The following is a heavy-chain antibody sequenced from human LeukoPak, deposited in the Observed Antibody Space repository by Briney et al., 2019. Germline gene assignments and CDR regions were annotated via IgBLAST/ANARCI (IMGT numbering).Heavy chain of an antibody. CDR2: IIPIFGTA. D-gene: IGHD3-10*01. J-gene: IGHJ6*02. Sequence: ASVKVSCKASGGTFSSYAISWVRQAPGQGLEWMGGIIPIFGTANYAQKFQGRVTMTRNTSISTAYMELSSLRSEDTAVYYCARVGWFGELLSLSYYYYYGMDVWGQGTTVTVSS. V-gene: IGHV1-69*05. CDR3: ARVGWFGELLSLSYYYYYGMDV. CDR1: GGTFSSYA.